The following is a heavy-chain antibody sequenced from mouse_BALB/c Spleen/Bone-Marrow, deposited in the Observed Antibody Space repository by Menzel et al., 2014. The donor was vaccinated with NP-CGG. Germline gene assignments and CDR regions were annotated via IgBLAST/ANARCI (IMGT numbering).Heavy chain of an antibody. CDR1: GYTFTDTW. CDR2: INPSTGYA. V-gene: IGHV1-7*01. Sequence: QVQLQQSGPELAKPGASVKMSCKASGYTFTDTWIHWIKQRPGQGLEWIGYINPSTGYAEYNQNFKDKATLTVDKSSSTAYMQLSSLTSEDSAVYYCERDYWGQGTTLPFSS. CDR3: ERDY. J-gene: IGHJ2*01.